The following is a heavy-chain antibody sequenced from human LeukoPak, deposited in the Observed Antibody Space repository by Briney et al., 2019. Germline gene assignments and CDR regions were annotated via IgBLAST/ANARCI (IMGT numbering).Heavy chain of an antibody. CDR3: AKDEEPLGSGHYGY. CDR1: GFTFDDYA. D-gene: IGHD3-22*01. Sequence: GGSLRLSCAASGFTFDDYAMHWVRQAPGKGLEWVLGISWNSGTIGYADSVKGRFTISRDNAKNSLYLQMNSLRAEDTALYYCAKDEEPLGSGHYGYWGQGILVTVSS. J-gene: IGHJ4*02. CDR2: ISWNSGTI. V-gene: IGHV3-9*01.